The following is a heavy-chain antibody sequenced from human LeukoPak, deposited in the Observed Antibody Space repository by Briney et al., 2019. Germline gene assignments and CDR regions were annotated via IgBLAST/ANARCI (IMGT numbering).Heavy chain of an antibody. V-gene: IGHV3-74*01. D-gene: IGHD3-10*01. J-gene: IGHJ4*02. CDR1: GFTFSSYG. Sequence: PGGSLRLSCAASGFTFSSYGMHWVRQAPGKGLVWVSRINSDGSSTSYADSVKGRFTISRDNAKNTLYLQMNSLRAEDTAVYYCARFDPDEGSFDYWGQGTLVTVSS. CDR2: INSDGSST. CDR3: ARFDPDEGSFDY.